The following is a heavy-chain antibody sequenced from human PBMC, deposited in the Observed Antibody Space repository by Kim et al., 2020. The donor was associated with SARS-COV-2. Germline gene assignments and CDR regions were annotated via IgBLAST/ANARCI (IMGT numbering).Heavy chain of an antibody. Sequence: SPSLKGRVTISVDTSKNQFSLKLNSVTAADTAVYYCARERRSGTYYYFDYWGQGTVVTVSS. D-gene: IGHD3-10*01. J-gene: IGHJ4*02. V-gene: IGHV4-59*01. CDR3: ARERRSGTYYYFDY.